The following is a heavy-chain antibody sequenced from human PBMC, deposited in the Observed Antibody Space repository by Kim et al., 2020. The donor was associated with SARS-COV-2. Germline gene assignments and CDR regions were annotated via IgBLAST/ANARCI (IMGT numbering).Heavy chain of an antibody. J-gene: IGHJ6*02. CDR1: GGSISSYY. CDR3: TRGEYRYFDWLYDYNGMDV. D-gene: IGHD3-9*01. CDR2: IYYSGST. V-gene: IGHV4-59*01. Sequence: SETLSLTCTVSGGSISSYYWNWIRQSPGKGLEWIGYIYYSGSTNYNPSLKSRVTILVDTSKNQFSLKLSSVTAADTAVYYCTRGEYRYFDWLYDYNGMDVWGQGTTVTVSS.